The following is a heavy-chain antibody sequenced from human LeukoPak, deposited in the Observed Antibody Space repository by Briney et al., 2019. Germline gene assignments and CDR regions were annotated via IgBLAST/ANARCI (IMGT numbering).Heavy chain of an antibody. CDR3: ARGGGGYAFDY. D-gene: IGHD5-12*01. V-gene: IGHV4-59*01. J-gene: IGHJ4*02. CDR1: GGSISSYY. Sequence: TSETLSLTCTVSGGSISSYYWSWIRQPPGKGLEWIGHIYHSGSANYSPSLKSRVTMSADTSKNQLSLKLTSVAAADTAVYYCARGGGGYAFDYWGQGTLVTVSS. CDR2: IYHSGSA.